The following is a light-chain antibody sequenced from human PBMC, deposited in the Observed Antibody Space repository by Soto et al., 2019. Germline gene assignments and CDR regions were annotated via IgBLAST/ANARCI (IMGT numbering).Light chain of an antibody. CDR2: AAS. V-gene: IGKV3-20*01. J-gene: IGKJ1*01. CDR1: PSVSSNY. Sequence: EVGLTQSPGTLSLSPGQRATIPCRARPSVSSNYLAWYQQKVGQAPRLLIYAASNRARGIPDRFGGSGSGTDFTLTVNRLEPEGVAVYYCQQYGTAPWTFGQGTKVEI. CDR3: QQYGTAPWT.